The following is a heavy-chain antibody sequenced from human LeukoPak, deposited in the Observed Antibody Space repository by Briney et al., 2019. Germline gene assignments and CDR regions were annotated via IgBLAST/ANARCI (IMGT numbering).Heavy chain of an antibody. CDR1: GFAFSDYY. CDR2: ISGSGSFT. CDR3: ARDLSWRTGSLDY. V-gene: IGHV3-11*05. J-gene: IGHJ4*02. D-gene: IGHD3/OR15-3a*01. Sequence: GGSLRLSCAASGFAFSDYYMIWIRQAPGKGLEWLGYISGSGSFTNYADSVKGRFNISRDNAKESVSLQMNSLRAEDTALYYCARDLSWRTGSLDYWGQGTMVTVSS.